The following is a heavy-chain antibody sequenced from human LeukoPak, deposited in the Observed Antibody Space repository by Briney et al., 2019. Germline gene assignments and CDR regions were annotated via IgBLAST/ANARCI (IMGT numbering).Heavy chain of an antibody. CDR3: ARDGSGSYWSGYYYYYGMDV. J-gene: IGHJ6*02. CDR2: INPNSGGT. V-gene: IGHV1-2*04. D-gene: IGHD3-10*01. Sequence: ASVKVSCKASGYTFTGYYMHWVRQAPGQGIEWMGWINPNSGGTNYAQKFQGWVTMTRDTSISTAYMELSRLRSDDTAVYYCARDGSGSYWSGYYYYYGMDVWGQGTTVTVSS. CDR1: GYTFTGYY.